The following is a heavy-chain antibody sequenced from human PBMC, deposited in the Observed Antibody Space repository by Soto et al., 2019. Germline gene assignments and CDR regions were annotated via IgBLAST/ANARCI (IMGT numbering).Heavy chain of an antibody. CDR2: IWYDGSNK. Sequence: GGSLRLSCAASGFTFSSYGMHWVRQAPGKGLEWVAVIWYDGSNKYYADSVKGRFTISRDNSKNTLYLQMNSLRAEDTAVYYCARDPGIAVAGHPFDYWGQGTLVTVSS. J-gene: IGHJ4*02. CDR1: GFTFSSYG. D-gene: IGHD6-19*01. V-gene: IGHV3-33*01. CDR3: ARDPGIAVAGHPFDY.